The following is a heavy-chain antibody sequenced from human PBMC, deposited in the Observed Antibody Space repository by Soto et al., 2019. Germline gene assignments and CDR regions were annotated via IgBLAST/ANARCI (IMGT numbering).Heavy chain of an antibody. CDR2: INHSGST. D-gene: IGHD2-8*02. CDR1: GGSFSGYY. J-gene: IGHJ4*02. V-gene: IGHV4-34*01. Sequence: SETLSLTCAVYGGSFSGYYWTWIRQPPGTGLEWIGEINHSGSTNYNPSLKSRDNKSVDTSKNQFSLKLTSVTAADTAVYYCARDKITGLFDYWGQGTLVTVSS. CDR3: ARDKITGLFDY.